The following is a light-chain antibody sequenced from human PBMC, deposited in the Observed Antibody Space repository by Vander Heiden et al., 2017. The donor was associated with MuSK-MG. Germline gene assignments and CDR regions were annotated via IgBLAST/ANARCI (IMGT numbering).Light chain of an antibody. CDR3: SSYTSSSTL. V-gene: IGLV2-14*01. Sequence: QSALTQPASVSGSPGHSLTISCTGTSRDVGGYNYVSWSQQHPGKAPKLMIYDVSKRPAGVSNRCSGSRSGNTASLTISGLQAEDEADYYCSSYTSSSTLFGGGTKLTVL. CDR1: SRDVGGYNY. J-gene: IGLJ2*01. CDR2: DVS.